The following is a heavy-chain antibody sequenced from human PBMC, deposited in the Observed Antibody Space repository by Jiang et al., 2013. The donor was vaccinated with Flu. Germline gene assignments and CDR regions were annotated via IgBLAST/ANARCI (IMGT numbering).Heavy chain of an antibody. CDR3: ARDYLSGDTAMDAD. CDR1: DSPSVAML. V-gene: IGHV3-30*01. CDR2: ISYDGSNK. D-gene: IGHD5-18*01. Sequence: LSSCSLSDSPSVAMLCTGSGQASRQGARVVAVISYDGSNKYYADSVKGRFTISRDNSKNTLYLQMNSLRAEDTAVYYCARDYLSGDTAMDADWGQGTLVTVSS. J-gene: IGHJ4*02.